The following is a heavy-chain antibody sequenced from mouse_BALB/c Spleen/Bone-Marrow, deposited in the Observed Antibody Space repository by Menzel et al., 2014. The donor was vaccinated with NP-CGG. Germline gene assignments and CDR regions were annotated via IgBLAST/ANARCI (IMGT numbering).Heavy chain of an antibody. D-gene: IGHD2-1*01. J-gene: IGHJ3*01. CDR3: ARGGNYGWFAY. Sequence: VQLKQSGAELVKPGASVKLSCTASGFNIKDTYMHWVKQRPEQGLEWIGRIDPANGDIIYEPKFQGKATITANTSSNTAYLQLSSLTSEDTAVYYCARGGNYGWFAYWGQGTLVTVSA. V-gene: IGHV14-3*02. CDR2: IDPANGDI. CDR1: GFNIKDTY.